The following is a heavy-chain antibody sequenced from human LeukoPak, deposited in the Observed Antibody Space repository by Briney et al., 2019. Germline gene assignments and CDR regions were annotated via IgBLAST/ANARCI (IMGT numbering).Heavy chain of an antibody. CDR2: INHSGST. CDR3: ARLGGSGWRGRKGALDY. CDR1: GGSFSGYY. V-gene: IGHV4-34*01. Sequence: SEALSLTCAVYGGSFSGYYWSWIRQPPGKGLEWIGEINHSGSTNYNPSLKSRVTISVDTSKNQFSLKLSSVTAADTAVYYCARLGGSGWRGRKGALDYWGQGTLVTVSS. J-gene: IGHJ4*02. D-gene: IGHD6-19*01.